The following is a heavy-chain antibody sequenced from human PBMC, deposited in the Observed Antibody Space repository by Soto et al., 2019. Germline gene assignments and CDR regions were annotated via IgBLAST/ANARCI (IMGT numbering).Heavy chain of an antibody. CDR3: AKGSSGGRPYYFDF. CDR1: GFTFSTYA. CDR2: IDRSGAST. V-gene: IGHV3-23*04. J-gene: IGHJ4*02. D-gene: IGHD2-8*02. Sequence: EVQLVESGGGLVQPGGSLRLSCAASGFTFSTYAMSWVRQAPGQGLEWVSAIDRSGASTYYADSVRGRFTFSRDNSRGTLFLEMNSLRAEDTAVYYCAKGSSGGRPYYFDFWGQGTLVTVSS.